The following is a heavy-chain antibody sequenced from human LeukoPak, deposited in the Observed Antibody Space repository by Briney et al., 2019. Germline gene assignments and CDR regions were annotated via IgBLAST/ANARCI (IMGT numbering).Heavy chain of an antibody. V-gene: IGHV4-59*01. J-gene: IGHJ4*02. CDR3: ARGVFATGYAHFDY. Sequence: SGTLSLTCTVSGGSISSYYWSWIRQPPGKGLEWIGYIYYSGNTNYNPSLKSRVTISLDTSKKQFSLKLTSVTAADTAVYYCARGVFATGYAHFDYWGQGTLVTVSS. D-gene: IGHD3-9*01. CDR1: GGSISSYY. CDR2: IYYSGNT.